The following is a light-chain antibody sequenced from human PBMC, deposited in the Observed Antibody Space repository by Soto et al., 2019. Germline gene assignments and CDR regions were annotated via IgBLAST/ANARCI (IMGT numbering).Light chain of an antibody. CDR3: QQYHDWPLT. CDR2: GAF. V-gene: IGKV3D-15*01. CDR1: QNIAGQ. J-gene: IGKJ4*01. Sequence: EIVMTQSPATLSVSPGERATLSCRASQNIAGQLAWYQQKPGQTPRLLIYGAFTRATGFSGRFSGSGSGTDFTLTISNLQSEDFAVYYCQQYHDWPLTFGGGTKVEIK.